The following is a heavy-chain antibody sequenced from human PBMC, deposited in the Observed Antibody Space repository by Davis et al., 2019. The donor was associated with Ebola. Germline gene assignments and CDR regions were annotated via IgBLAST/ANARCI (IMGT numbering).Heavy chain of an antibody. V-gene: IGHV4-59*12. D-gene: IGHD3-3*01. CDR1: GGSISSYY. J-gene: IGHJ4*02. CDR2: IYYSGST. CDR3: ARGRSDFWSGYRKGNDY. Sequence: PSETLSLTCTVSGGSISSYYWSWIRQPPGKGLEWIGYIYYSGSTNYNPSLKSRVTISVDTSKNQFSLKLSSVTAADTAVYYCARGRSDFWSGYRKGNDYWGQGTLVTVSS.